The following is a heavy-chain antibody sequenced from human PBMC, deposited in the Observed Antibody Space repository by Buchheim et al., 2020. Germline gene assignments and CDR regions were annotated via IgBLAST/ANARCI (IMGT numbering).Heavy chain of an antibody. Sequence: QVQLVESGGGVVQPGRSLRLSCAASGFTFSSYGMHWVRQAPGKGLEWVAVISYDGSNKYYADSVKGRFTISRDNSKNTLYLQMNSLRAEDTAVYYCAKEARWPWGLQAYYGMDVWGQGTT. V-gene: IGHV3-30*18. CDR3: AKEARWPWGLQAYYGMDV. CDR2: ISYDGSNK. J-gene: IGHJ6*02. D-gene: IGHD7-27*01. CDR1: GFTFSSYG.